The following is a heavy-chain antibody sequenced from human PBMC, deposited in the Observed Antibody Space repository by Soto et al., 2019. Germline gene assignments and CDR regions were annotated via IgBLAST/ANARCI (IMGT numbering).Heavy chain of an antibody. D-gene: IGHD2-15*01. V-gene: IGHV1-69*13. J-gene: IGHJ5*02. CDR1: GGTFSSYA. CDR2: IIPIFGTA. CDR3: ARDSYCSGGSCYSNWFDP. Sequence: SVKVSCKASGGTFSSYAISWVRQAPGQGLEWMGGIIPIFGTANYAQKFQGRVTITADESTSTAYMELSSLRSEDTAVYYCARDSYCSGGSCYSNWFDPWGQGTLVTVSS.